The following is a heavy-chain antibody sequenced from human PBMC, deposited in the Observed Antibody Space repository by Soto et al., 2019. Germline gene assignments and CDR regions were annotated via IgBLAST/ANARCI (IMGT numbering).Heavy chain of an antibody. Sequence: QVQLVQSGAEVKKSGASVKVSCKASGYTFTSSDINWVRQATGQGLEWMGWMNPNTGNISYTQRFQGRVSMTRNISITTAYMELSGLKSDDTAVYYCARGRIVGAAFDYWGQGTLVTVSS. V-gene: IGHV1-8*01. CDR2: MNPNTGNI. D-gene: IGHD1-26*01. CDR3: ARGRIVGAAFDY. CDR1: GYTFTSSD. J-gene: IGHJ4*02.